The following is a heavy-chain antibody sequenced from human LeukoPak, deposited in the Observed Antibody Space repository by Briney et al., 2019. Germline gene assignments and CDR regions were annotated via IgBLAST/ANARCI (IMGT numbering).Heavy chain of an antibody. CDR3: AREDGDYDGRYFDY. CDR1: GYTFTSYG. J-gene: IGHJ4*02. CDR2: ISAYNGNT. Sequence: ASVKVSCKASGYTFTSYGISWVRQAPGQGLEWMGWISAYNGNTNYAQKLQGRVTMTTDTPTSTAYMELRSLRSDNTAVYYCAREDGDYDGRYFDYWGQGTLVTVSS. V-gene: IGHV1-18*01. D-gene: IGHD4-17*01.